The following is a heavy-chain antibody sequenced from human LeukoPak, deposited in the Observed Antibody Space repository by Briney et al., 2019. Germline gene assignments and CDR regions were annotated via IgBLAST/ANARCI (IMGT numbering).Heavy chain of an antibody. CDR1: GFTFSSYW. Sequence: GGFLRLSCAASGFTFSSYWMSWVRQAPGKGLDWVSDIRGSGGGTYYADSVKGRFTISRDNSKNTLYLQMNSLRAEDTAVYYCAKSAVDGDYLYFDYWGQGTLVTVSS. CDR3: AKSAVDGDYLYFDY. D-gene: IGHD4-17*01. J-gene: IGHJ4*02. V-gene: IGHV3-23*01. CDR2: IRGSGGGT.